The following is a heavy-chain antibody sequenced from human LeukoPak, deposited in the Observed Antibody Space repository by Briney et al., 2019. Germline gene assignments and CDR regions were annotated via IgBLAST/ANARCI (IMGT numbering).Heavy chain of an antibody. Sequence: GGSLRLSCAASGFTFSSYAMSWVRQAPGKGLEWVSVLYSGGTTHYADSVKGRFTISRDNSKNTLFLQMDSLRPEDTAAYYCVRGTWFDPWGQGTLVTVSS. J-gene: IGHJ5*02. D-gene: IGHD1-1*01. V-gene: IGHV3-23*03. CDR3: VRGTWFDP. CDR2: LYSGGTT. CDR1: GFTFSSYA.